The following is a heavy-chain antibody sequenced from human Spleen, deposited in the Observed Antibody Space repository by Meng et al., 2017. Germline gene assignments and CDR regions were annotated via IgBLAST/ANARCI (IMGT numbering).Heavy chain of an antibody. CDR3: ARTARITILGAFDL. V-gene: IGHV4-31*03. Sequence: QGQLQESGPGLGKPSQTVSLNCTVSGGSISSGGYYWSWIRQHPEKGLEWIGYISYSGSTFSNPSLKSRITISVDTSKNHFSLNLNSVTAADTAVYYCARTARITILGAFDLWGRGTLVTVSS. D-gene: IGHD4/OR15-4a*01. CDR1: GGSISSGGYY. J-gene: IGHJ2*01. CDR2: ISYSGST.